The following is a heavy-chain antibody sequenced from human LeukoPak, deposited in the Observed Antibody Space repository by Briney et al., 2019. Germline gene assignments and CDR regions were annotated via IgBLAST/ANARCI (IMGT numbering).Heavy chain of an antibody. J-gene: IGHJ4*02. D-gene: IGHD3-10*01. V-gene: IGHV3-74*01. CDR2: ISSDGYSI. CDR3: ASWPGAWYGEDS. CDR1: GFTFSSYW. Sequence: GGSLRLSCAASGFTFSSYWMHWVRQAPGKGLVWLSRISSDGYSISYANSVKGRFTISRDNSKNTLYLQMNSLRAEDTAVYYCASWPGAWYGEDSWGQGTLVTVSS.